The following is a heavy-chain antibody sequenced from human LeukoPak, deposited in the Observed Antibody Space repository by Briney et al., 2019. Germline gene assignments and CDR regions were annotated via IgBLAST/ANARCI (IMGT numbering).Heavy chain of an antibody. CDR1: GFTFSTYA. Sequence: GGSLRLSCAASGFTFSTYALNWVRQAPGKGLEWVSAISDSGGAIYYADSVKGRFTISRDNAKNTLYLQMNSLRAEDTALYYCARGRDGYNPVDHWGQGTLVTVSS. CDR3: ARGRDGYNPVDH. D-gene: IGHD5-24*01. CDR2: ISDSGGAI. V-gene: IGHV3-23*01. J-gene: IGHJ4*02.